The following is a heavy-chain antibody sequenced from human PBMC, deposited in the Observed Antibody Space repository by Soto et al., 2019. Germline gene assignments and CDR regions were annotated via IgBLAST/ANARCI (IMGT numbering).Heavy chain of an antibody. V-gene: IGHV6-1*01. CDR1: VDRVSSNSAA. J-gene: IGHJ6*02. D-gene: IGHD2-2*01. CDR2: TYYRSKWYN. CDR3: TRDQYCSSTTWNEDYGMDV. Sequence: SQTLSLTCDSSVDRVSSNSAAWNWIRQSQSRGLEWLGRTYYRSKWYNDYAVSVTSRITINPDTSKNQFSLQLNSVTPEDTAVYHCTRDQYCSSTTWNEDYGMDVWGQGTAVTVSS.